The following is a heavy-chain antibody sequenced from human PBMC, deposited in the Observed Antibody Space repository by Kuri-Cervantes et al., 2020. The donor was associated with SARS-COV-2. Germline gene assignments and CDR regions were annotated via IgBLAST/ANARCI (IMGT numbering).Heavy chain of an antibody. J-gene: IGHJ6*02. D-gene: IGHD3-10*02. CDR3: TGALKTNDVGGWGGPGCQAYYYGMDV. Sequence: GASLKISCVASGFVLRTNVVSWVRQTSGRGLEWVATITRGGETTNYADYVKGRFSVSSDSSRNTVYLQMINLRVEDTALYYCTGALKTNDVGGWGGPGCQAYYYGMDVWGQGTQVTVSS. CDR2: ITRGGETT. CDR1: GFVLRTNV. V-gene: IGHV3-23*01.